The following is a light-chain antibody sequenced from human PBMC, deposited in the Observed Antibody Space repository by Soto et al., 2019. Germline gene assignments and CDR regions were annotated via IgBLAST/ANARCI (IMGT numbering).Light chain of an antibody. V-gene: IGKV1-5*03. CDR3: QQYMTYST. Sequence: DIPMTQSPSTLSGSVGDRVTITCRSSQTISSWLAWYQQKPGKDPKILIYTASTLKSGVPSRFSGSGSGTEFTLTISSLQPDDFDTYYCQQYMTYSTLGEGTRLEI. J-gene: IGKJ5*01. CDR1: QTISSW. CDR2: TAS.